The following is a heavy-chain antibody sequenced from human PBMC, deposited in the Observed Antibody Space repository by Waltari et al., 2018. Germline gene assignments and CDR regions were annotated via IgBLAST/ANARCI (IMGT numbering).Heavy chain of an antibody. V-gene: IGHV3-53*02. CDR1: GFTVSSNY. CDR2: IYSGGST. Sequence: EVQLVETGGGLIQPGGSLRLSCAASGFTVSSNYMSWVRQAPGKGLEWVSVIYSGGSTYYADSVKGRFTISRDNSKNTLYLQMNSLRAEDTAVYYCARGKRVTIFGVVIKDYMDVWGKGTTVTVSS. CDR3: ARGKRVTIFGVVIKDYMDV. D-gene: IGHD3-3*01. J-gene: IGHJ6*03.